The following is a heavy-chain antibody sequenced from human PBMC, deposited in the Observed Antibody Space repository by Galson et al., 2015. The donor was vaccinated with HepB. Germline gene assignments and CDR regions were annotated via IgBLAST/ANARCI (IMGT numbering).Heavy chain of an antibody. CDR2: ISSSSSHI. Sequence: SLRLSCAASGFTFSSYSMHWVRQAPGKGLEWVSCISSSSSHIYYADSLKGRFTISRDNAENSLYLQMNSLRDEDTAVYYCARSLSGGTARYYYYGMDVWGQGTTVTVSS. CDR3: ARSLSGGTARYYYYGMDV. D-gene: IGHD2-15*01. CDR1: GFTFSSYS. J-gene: IGHJ6*02. V-gene: IGHV3-21*01.